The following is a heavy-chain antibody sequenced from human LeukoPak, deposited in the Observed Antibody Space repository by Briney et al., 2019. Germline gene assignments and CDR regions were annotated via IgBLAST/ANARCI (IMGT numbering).Heavy chain of an antibody. D-gene: IGHD2-2*01. CDR1: GYTFSSYG. Sequence: ASVNVSCKASGYTFSSYGFSWVRQAPGQGLEWMGWISGYNGNTNYAQKLQGRVTKTTDSSTSTAYMELRSLRSDDTAVYYCARGLSIVSTTTCDYWGQGTPVTVSS. J-gene: IGHJ4*02. CDR3: ARGLSIVSTTTCDY. V-gene: IGHV1-18*01. CDR2: ISGYNGNT.